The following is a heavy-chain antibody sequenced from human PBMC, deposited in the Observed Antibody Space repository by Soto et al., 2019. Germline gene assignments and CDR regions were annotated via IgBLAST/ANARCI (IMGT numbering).Heavy chain of an antibody. D-gene: IGHD1-26*01. CDR2: ISVYNGNT. V-gene: IGHV1-18*01. Sequence: GTPVKVTCKASCYTFTSCGVAWVRQSPVQVLEWMGWISVYNGNTNYPQNLQGRVTMTTDTSTNTAYMELRSLRSDDTAVYYCARDPQYSGALSGGGDAFDIWGQGTMVTVSS. CDR3: ARDPQYSGALSGGGDAFDI. CDR1: CYTFTSCG. J-gene: IGHJ3*02.